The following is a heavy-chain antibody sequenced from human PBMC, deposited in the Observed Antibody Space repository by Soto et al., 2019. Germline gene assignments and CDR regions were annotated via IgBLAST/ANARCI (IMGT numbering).Heavy chain of an antibody. Sequence: SETLSLTCAVYGGSFSGYYWSWIRQPPGKGLEWIGEINHSGSTNYNPSLKSRVTISVDTSKNQFSLKLSSVTAADTAVYYCARGSIKQCLGRYSGSYYGWFDPWGQGTLVTV. J-gene: IGHJ5*02. CDR1: GGSFSGYY. D-gene: IGHD1-26*01. V-gene: IGHV4-34*01. CDR2: INHSGST. CDR3: ARGSIKQCLGRYSGSYYGWFDP.